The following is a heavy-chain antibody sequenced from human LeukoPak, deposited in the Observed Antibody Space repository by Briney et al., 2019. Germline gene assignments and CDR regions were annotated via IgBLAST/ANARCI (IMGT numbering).Heavy chain of an antibody. CDR2: FLLNFNTA. CDR3: ARGVRSGYDYLSWLDP. D-gene: IGHD5-12*01. Sequence: SVKVSCKASGGAVSSSALSWVRQAPGQGLEWIGGFLLNFNTAEYAQNFQGRLTITADRATKTFYMELSSLRSDDTAVYYCARGVRSGYDYLSWLDPWGQGTLVTVSS. V-gene: IGHV1-69*06. J-gene: IGHJ5*02. CDR1: GGAVSSSA.